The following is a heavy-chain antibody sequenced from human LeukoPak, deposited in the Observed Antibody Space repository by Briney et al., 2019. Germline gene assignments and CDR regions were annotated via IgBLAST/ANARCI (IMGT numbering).Heavy chain of an antibody. CDR2: ISTYSGDT. J-gene: IGHJ5*02. Sequence: ASVTVSCKTSGYTFSTYSITWVRQAPGQGLEWMGWISTYSGDTKYAQRLQGRLTLTTDTSTGTAYMDLRSLRSDDTAVIYCARIRSNSWPPFPDHWGQGTLLIVSS. V-gene: IGHV1-18*01. CDR3: ARIRSNSWPPFPDH. D-gene: IGHD2/OR15-2a*01. CDR1: GYTFSTYS.